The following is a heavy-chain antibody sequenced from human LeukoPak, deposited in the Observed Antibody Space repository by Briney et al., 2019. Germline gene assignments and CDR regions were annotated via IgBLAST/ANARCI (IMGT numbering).Heavy chain of an antibody. CDR3: ARGLGYCSSTSCYEGDS. CDR2: IIPILGIA. V-gene: IGHV1-69*04. J-gene: IGHJ4*02. Sequence: SVKVSCKASGGTFSSYAISWVRQAPGQGLEWMGRIIPILGIANYAQKFQGRVTITADKSTSTAYMELSSLRSEDTAVYYCARGLGYCSSTSCYEGDSWGQGTLVTVSS. CDR1: GGTFSSYA. D-gene: IGHD2-2*01.